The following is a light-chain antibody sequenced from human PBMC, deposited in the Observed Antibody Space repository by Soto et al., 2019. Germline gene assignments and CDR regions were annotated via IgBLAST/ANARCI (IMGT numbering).Light chain of an antibody. CDR1: QSISSW. CDR3: QQYNSAFPWT. V-gene: IGKV1-5*01. CDR2: DAS. Sequence: DIQMTQSPSTVSASVGDRVTITCRASQSISSWLAWYQQKPGKAPKLLIYDASSLESGVPSRFSGSGSGTEFTLTISSLQPDDFATYYCQQYNSAFPWTFGQGTKVEIK. J-gene: IGKJ1*01.